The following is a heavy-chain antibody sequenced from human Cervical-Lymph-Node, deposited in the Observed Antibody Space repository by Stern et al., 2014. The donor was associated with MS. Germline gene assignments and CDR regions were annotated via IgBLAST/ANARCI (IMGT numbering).Heavy chain of an antibody. J-gene: IGHJ4*02. CDR3: ARGRNGFGYDS. V-gene: IGHV4-61*02. D-gene: IGHD2-15*01. CDR2: IYTSGST. CDR1: GGPISSGTYY. Sequence: QVQPQESGPGLVKPSQTLSLTCTVSGGPISSGTYYWSWIRQPAGKGLEWIGRIYTSGSTDYTSSLKSRFPISVDMSKTQLPLRLPHVTAADTAVYYCARGRNGFGYDSWGQGTLATVSP.